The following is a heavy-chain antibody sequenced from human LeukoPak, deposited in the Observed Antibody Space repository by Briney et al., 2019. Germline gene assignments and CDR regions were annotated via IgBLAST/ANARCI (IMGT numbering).Heavy chain of an antibody. Sequence: SETLPLTCGVSGGSFSGYYWSWIRQPPGKGLEWIGEINHSGFTNYNPSLKSRLTISVDRSKNEFSLKLSSVTAADTAVYYCARSGTWIQLWSYWGQGTLVTVSS. CDR2: INHSGFT. D-gene: IGHD5-18*01. CDR3: ARSGTWIQLWSY. J-gene: IGHJ4*02. V-gene: IGHV4-34*01. CDR1: GGSFSGYY.